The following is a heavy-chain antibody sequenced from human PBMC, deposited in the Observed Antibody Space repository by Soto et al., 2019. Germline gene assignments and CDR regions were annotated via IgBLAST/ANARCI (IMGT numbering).Heavy chain of an antibody. CDR1: GGSITSSSYY. CDR3: ARSDYGDSNSQYFGY. CDR2: IHYSGD. V-gene: IGHV4-39*02. J-gene: IGHJ4*02. Sequence: PSETLSLTCTVSGGSITSSSYYWGWIRQPPGKGLEWIGHIHYSGDNYNPSLKTRVTMSLDKSKNHFSLKLTSVTAADTALYFCARSDYGDSNSQYFGYWGQGTLVTVSS. D-gene: IGHD4-17*01.